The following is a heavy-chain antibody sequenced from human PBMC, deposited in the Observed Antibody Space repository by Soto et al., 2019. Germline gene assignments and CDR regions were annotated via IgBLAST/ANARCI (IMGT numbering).Heavy chain of an antibody. V-gene: IGHV3-48*02. CDR2: ISPSNTTI. CDR1: GFSFSLYP. Sequence: GGSLRLSCAASGFSFSLYPMNWVRQAPGKGLEWLSYISPSNTTIYYADSVKGRFTISRDNAKDSLDLQMNGLRDDDTAVYYCARVGRGFCSSARCYGDGFDLWGRGTVVTVSS. CDR3: ARVGRGFCSSARCYGDGFDL. J-gene: IGHJ3*01. D-gene: IGHD2-2*03.